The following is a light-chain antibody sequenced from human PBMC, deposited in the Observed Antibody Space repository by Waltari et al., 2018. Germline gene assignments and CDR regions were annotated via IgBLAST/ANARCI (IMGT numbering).Light chain of an antibody. J-gene: IGLJ2*01. CDR2: AVT. CDR1: ISDVGGYDY. Sequence: QSALTQPASVSGSPGHSITISCTGTISDVGGYDYVSWYQQHPDKAPKLMIYAVTNRPSGVSNRFSGSKSGNTASLTISGLQAEDEADYYCSSYASSSTLVVFGGGTKLTVL. CDR3: SSYASSSTLVV. V-gene: IGLV2-14*03.